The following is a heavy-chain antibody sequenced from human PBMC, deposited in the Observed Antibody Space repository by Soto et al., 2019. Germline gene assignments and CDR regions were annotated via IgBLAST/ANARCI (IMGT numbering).Heavy chain of an antibody. Sequence: GESLKISCAASGFTFSNAWMSWVRQAPGKGLEWVGHIKSKTDGGTTDYAAPVKGRFTISRDDSKNTLYLQMNSLKTEDTAVYYCTTDLAAAGEFDYWGQGTLVTVSS. D-gene: IGHD6-13*01. CDR2: IKSKTDGGTT. CDR3: TTDLAAAGEFDY. V-gene: IGHV3-15*01. CDR1: GFTFSNAW. J-gene: IGHJ4*02.